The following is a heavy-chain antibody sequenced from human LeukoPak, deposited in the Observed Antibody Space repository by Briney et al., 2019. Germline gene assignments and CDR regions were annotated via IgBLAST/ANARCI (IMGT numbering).Heavy chain of an antibody. CDR1: GYSFTSYW. Sequence: PGESLKISCKGSGYSFTSYWIGWVRQMPGKGLEWMGIIHPGDSDTRYSPSFQGQVTISADKSISTAYLQWSSLKASDTAMYYCARGLGIRGYDSSGYYFDWFDPWGQGTLVTVSS. CDR3: ARGLGIRGYDSSGYYFDWFDP. V-gene: IGHV5-51*01. D-gene: IGHD3-22*01. CDR2: IHPGDSDT. J-gene: IGHJ5*02.